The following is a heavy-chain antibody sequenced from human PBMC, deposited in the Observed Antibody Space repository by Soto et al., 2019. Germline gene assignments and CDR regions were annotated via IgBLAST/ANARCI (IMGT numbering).Heavy chain of an antibody. J-gene: IGHJ6*03. CDR1: GGTFSSYT. Sequence: QVQLVQSGAEVKKPGSSVKVSCKASGGTFSSYTISWVRQAPGQGLEWMGRIIPILGIANYAQKFQGRVTITADKSTSTADMELSSLRSEDTAVYYCARGKSWDIVVVPAAIAYYYYYMDVWGKGTTVTVSS. V-gene: IGHV1-69*02. CDR3: ARGKSWDIVVVPAAIAYYYYYMDV. CDR2: IIPILGIA. D-gene: IGHD2-2*02.